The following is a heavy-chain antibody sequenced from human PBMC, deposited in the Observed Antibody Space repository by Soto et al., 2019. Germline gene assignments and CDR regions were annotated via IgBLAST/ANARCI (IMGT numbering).Heavy chain of an antibody. Sequence: ASVQVSCKASGYTFTSYAMHWVRQAPGQRLEWMGWINAGNGNTKYSQKFQGRVTITRDTSASTAYMELSSLRSEDTAVYYCARGDYDFWSGYYVYNWFDPWGQGTLVTVSS. V-gene: IGHV1-3*01. D-gene: IGHD3-3*01. J-gene: IGHJ5*02. CDR3: ARGDYDFWSGYYVYNWFDP. CDR2: INAGNGNT. CDR1: GYTFTSYA.